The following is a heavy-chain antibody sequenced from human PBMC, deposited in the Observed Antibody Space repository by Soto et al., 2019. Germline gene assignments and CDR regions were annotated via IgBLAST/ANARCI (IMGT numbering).Heavy chain of an antibody. CDR2: ISGSAGAT. CDR1: GFTFSAYA. CDR3: ARQDYSTTWYLNY. D-gene: IGHD6-13*01. Sequence: EAQLLESGGGVVQPGGSLRLSCAASGFTFSAYAMTWVRQAPGKGLEWVSVISGSAGATYYADSVKGRFTISRDNSKNTLYLQMNSLRAEDTAVYYCARQDYSTTWYLNYWGQGTLVTVSS. V-gene: IGHV3-23*01. J-gene: IGHJ4*02.